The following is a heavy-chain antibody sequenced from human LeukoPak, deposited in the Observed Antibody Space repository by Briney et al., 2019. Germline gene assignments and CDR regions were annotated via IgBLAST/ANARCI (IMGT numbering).Heavy chain of an antibody. CDR1: GGSISSYF. CDR3: ARIYGSGSYVDY. V-gene: IGHV4-59*01. J-gene: IGHJ4*02. CDR2: IFYSGRT. D-gene: IGHD3-10*01. Sequence: SETLSPTCTVSGGSISSYFWTWIRQPPGKGLECIGYIFYSGRTNYNPSLKSRVTISADTSKNQFSLKPSSVTDADTAVYYCARIYGSGSYVDYWGQGTLVTVSS.